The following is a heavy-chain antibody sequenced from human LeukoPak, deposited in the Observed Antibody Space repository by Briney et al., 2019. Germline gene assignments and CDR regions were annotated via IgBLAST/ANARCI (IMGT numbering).Heavy chain of an antibody. CDR2: IYYSGST. CDR3: ARHRLLWFGESNDAFDI. CDR1: GGSISSYY. J-gene: IGHJ3*02. D-gene: IGHD3-10*01. Sequence: PSETLSLTCTVSGGSISSYYWSWIRQPPGKGLEWIGYIYYSGSTNYNPSLKSRVTISVDTSKNQFSLKLSSVTAADTAVYYCARHRLLWFGESNDAFDIWGQGTMVTVSS. V-gene: IGHV4-59*01.